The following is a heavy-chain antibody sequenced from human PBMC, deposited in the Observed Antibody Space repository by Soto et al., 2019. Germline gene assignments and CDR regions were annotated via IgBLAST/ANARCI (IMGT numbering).Heavy chain of an antibody. CDR2: IYYSGST. V-gene: IGHV4-59*01. Sequence: PSETLSLTCTVSGGSISGYYWSWIRQPPGKGLEWIGYIYYSGSTNYNPSLKSRVTISVDTSKNQFSLKLSSVTAADTAVYYCARVRGDIVVVPAAIGVFDYWGQGTLVTVSS. CDR1: GGSISGYY. D-gene: IGHD2-2*01. J-gene: IGHJ4*02. CDR3: ARVRGDIVVVPAAIGVFDY.